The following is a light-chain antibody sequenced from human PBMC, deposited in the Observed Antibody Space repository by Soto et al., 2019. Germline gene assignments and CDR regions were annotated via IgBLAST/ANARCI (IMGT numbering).Light chain of an antibody. CDR1: QTVTTA. Sequence: EVVLTQSPGTLSLSPGERATLSCRASQTVTTALAWYQQKPGQAPSLLVFGASSRATGVPDRFSGSGSGTDFTLTINRLEPEDFAVYYCQQYGTSPLTFGGGTKVEIK. J-gene: IGKJ4*01. CDR3: QQYGTSPLT. CDR2: GAS. V-gene: IGKV3-20*01.